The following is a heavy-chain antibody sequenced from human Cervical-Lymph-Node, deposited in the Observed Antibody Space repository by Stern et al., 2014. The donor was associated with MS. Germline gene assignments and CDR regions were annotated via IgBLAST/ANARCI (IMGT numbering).Heavy chain of an antibody. J-gene: IGHJ4*02. CDR3: ARDRAYYDTSGPLGD. Sequence: DQLVESGGGLVKPGGSLRLSCAASGFTFSDYYMSWIRQAPGKGLEWVSYISSSGSTMYYADSVKGRFTISRDNGKNSLYLQMNSLRAEDTAVYYCARDRAYYDTSGPLGDWGQGTLVTVSS. CDR2: ISSSGSTM. D-gene: IGHD3-22*01. V-gene: IGHV3-11*01. CDR1: GFTFSDYY.